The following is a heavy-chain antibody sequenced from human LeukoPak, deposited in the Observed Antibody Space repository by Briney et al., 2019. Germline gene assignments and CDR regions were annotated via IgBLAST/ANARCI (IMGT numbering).Heavy chain of an antibody. CDR2: MNPNSGNT. V-gene: IGHV1-8*01. CDR1: GYTFSSYD. D-gene: IGHD6-19*01. Sequence: GTSVKVSCKASGYTFSSYDINWVRQATGQGLEWMGWMNPNSGNTGYAQRFQGRVTMTRNTSINTAYMELSSLRSEHTAVYYCARGILSSGWELNWFGPWGQGTLVTVSS. CDR3: ARGILSSGWELNWFGP. J-gene: IGHJ5*02.